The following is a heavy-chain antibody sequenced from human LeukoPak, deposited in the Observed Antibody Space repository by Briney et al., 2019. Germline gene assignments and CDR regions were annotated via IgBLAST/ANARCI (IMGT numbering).Heavy chain of an antibody. CDR2: TYYRSKWYN. CDR3: ARNKGQQMSGEYYYYYYGMDV. CDR1: GDSDSSNSAA. V-gene: IGHV6-1*01. Sequence: SQTLSLTCAISGDSDSSNSAAWNWIRQSPSRGLEWLGRTYYRSKWYNDYAVSVKSRITINPDTSKNQFSLQLNSVTPEDTAVYYCARNKGQQMSGEYYYYYYGMDVWGQGTTVTVSS. J-gene: IGHJ6*02. D-gene: IGHD6-13*01.